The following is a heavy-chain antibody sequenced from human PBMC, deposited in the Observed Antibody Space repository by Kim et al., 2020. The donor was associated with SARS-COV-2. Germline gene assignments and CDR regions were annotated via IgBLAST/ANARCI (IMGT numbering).Heavy chain of an antibody. Sequence: GGSLRLSCAASGFTFSSYAMSWVRQAPGKGLEWVSAISGSGGSTYYADSVKGRFTISRDNSKNTLYLQMNSLRAEDTAVYYCAKVPRGFSSWKSLDYWGQGTLVTVSS. D-gene: IGHD6-13*01. V-gene: IGHV3-23*01. J-gene: IGHJ4*02. CDR2: ISGSGGST. CDR3: AKVPRGFSSWKSLDY. CDR1: GFTFSSYA.